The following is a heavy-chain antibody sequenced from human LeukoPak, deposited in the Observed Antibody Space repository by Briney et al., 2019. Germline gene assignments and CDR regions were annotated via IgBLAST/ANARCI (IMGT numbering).Heavy chain of an antibody. J-gene: IGHJ4*02. CDR3: ASGAYYYDSSGYYYFDY. V-gene: IGHV1-69*05. CDR2: ILSIFGTA. D-gene: IGHD3-22*01. CDR1: GRTFSSYA. Sequence: SVKVSRKASGRTFSSYAIRWVRQACRRGREWVGGILSIFGTAHYAQKFQGRVTITTDESPSTAYMERSSLRCEDTAVYYCASGAYYYDSSGYYYFDYWGEGTLVTVSS.